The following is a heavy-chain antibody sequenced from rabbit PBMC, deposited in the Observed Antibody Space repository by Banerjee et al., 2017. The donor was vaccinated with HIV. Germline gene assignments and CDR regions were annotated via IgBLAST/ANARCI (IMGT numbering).Heavy chain of an antibody. D-gene: IGHD7-1*01. Sequence: QEQLEESGGDLVKPEGSLTLTCTASGFSFSSSYYMCWVRQAPGKGLEWIGCIVAGSSGSTYYASWAKGRFTISKTSSTTVTLQMTSLTAADTATYFCARAGGFGYGTLWGPDTLVT. CDR3: ARAGGFGYGTL. J-gene: IGHJ4*01. CDR2: IVAGSSGST. V-gene: IGHV1S45*01. CDR1: GFSFSSSYY.